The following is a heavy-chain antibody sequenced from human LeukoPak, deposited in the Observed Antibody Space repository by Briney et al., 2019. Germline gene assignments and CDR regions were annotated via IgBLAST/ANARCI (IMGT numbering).Heavy chain of an antibody. CDR3: ARDTFQPGLIDS. D-gene: IGHD2-2*01. Sequence: GGSLRLSCAPSGFTFSRYAMNWVRQAPGKGLQWVSYINTDSSDIHYADSVKGRFTISRDNARNTLYLQLSSLRAEDSAVYYCARDTFQPGLIDSWGQGTLVTVSS. J-gene: IGHJ4*02. V-gene: IGHV3-21*05. CDR1: GFTFSRYA. CDR2: INTDSSDI.